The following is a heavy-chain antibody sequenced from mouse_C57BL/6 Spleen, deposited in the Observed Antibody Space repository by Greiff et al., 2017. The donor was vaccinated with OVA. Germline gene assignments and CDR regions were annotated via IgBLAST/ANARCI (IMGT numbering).Heavy chain of an antibody. CDR3: ARDKSGGSSYGWYFDV. Sequence: EVKLVESGGGLVKPGGSLKLSCAASGFTFSSYAMSWVRQTPEKRLEWVATISDGGSYTYYPDNVKGRFTISRDNAKNNLYLQMSHLKSEDTAMYYCARDKSGGSSYGWYFDVWGTVTTVTVSS. D-gene: IGHD1-1*01. V-gene: IGHV5-4*01. CDR2: ISDGGSYT. J-gene: IGHJ1*03. CDR1: GFTFSSYA.